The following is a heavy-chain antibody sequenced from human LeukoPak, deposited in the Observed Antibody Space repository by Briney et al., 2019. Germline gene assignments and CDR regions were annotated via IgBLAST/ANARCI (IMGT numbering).Heavy chain of an antibody. CDR3: ARAGSSSYSHYFGMDL. CDR2: INHSGST. D-gene: IGHD6-13*01. J-gene: IGHJ6*02. Sequence: SETLSLTCAVYGGSFSGYYWSWIRQPPGKGLEWIGEINHSGSTNYNPSLKSRVTISVDTSKHQFSLKLSSVTPADTAVYYCARAGSSSYSHYFGMDLWGQGTTVTVSS. CDR1: GGSFSGYY. V-gene: IGHV4-34*01.